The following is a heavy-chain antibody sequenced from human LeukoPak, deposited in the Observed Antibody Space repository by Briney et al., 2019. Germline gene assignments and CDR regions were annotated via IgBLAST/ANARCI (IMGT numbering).Heavy chain of an antibody. Sequence: GGSLRLSCAASGFTFDDYGMSWVRQAPGKWLEWVSGINWNGGSTGYAESVKGRFTISRDNAKNSLYLQMNSLRAEDTAVYYCARDLTSADDAFDIWGQGTMVTVSS. CDR1: GFTFDDYG. V-gene: IGHV3-20*04. J-gene: IGHJ3*02. D-gene: IGHD3-3*01. CDR2: INWNGGST. CDR3: ARDLTSADDAFDI.